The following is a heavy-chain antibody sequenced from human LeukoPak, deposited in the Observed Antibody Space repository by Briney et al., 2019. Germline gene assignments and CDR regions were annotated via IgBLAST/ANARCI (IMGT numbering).Heavy chain of an antibody. J-gene: IGHJ4*02. D-gene: IGHD3-10*01. CDR1: GGSITSYY. CDR2: IYYSGST. Sequence: SETLSLTCTVSGGSITSYYWSWIRQPPGKGLEWIGYIYYSGSTNYNPSLKSRVTISVDTSKNQFSLKLSSVTAADTAVYYCTKGRGIWGQGTLVTVSS. V-gene: IGHV4-59*01. CDR3: TKGRGI.